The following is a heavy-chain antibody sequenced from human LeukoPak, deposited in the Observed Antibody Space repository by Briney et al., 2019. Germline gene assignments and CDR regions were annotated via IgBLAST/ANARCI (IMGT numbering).Heavy chain of an antibody. V-gene: IGHV4-4*02. CDR2: IYHSGST. J-gene: IGHJ4*02. D-gene: IGHD3-22*01. CDR3: ARASYSYDINGWVPFDY. CDR1: GGSISSSNW. Sequence: SETLSLTCAVSGGSISSSNWWSWVRQPPGKGLEWIGEIYHSGSTNYNPSLKSRVTISVDKSKNQFSLRLSSVTAADTAVYYCARASYSYDINGWVPFDYWGQGTLVTVSS.